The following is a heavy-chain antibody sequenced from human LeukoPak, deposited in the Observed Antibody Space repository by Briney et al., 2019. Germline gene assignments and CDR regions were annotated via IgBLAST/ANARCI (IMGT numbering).Heavy chain of an antibody. CDR1: GGSISSYY. D-gene: IGHD5-18*01. CDR2: IYYSGST. CDR3: ARFRGYSYGAYFDY. V-gene: IGHV4-59*01. Sequence: SETLSLTCTVSGGSISSYYWSWIRQPPGKGLEWIGYIYYSGSTNYDPSLKSRVTISVDTSKNQFSLKLSSVTAADTAVYYCARFRGYSYGAYFDYWGQGTLVTVSS. J-gene: IGHJ4*02.